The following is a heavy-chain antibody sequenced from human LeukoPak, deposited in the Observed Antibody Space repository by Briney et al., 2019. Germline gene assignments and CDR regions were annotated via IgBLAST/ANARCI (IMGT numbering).Heavy chain of an antibody. D-gene: IGHD2-2*01. CDR1: GFTFSSYA. V-gene: IGHV4-39*07. Sequence: GSLRLSCAASGFTFSSYAMSWVRQPPGKGLEWIGSIYYSGSTYYNPSLKSRVTISVDTSKNQFSLKLSSVTAADTAVYYCARDTPAVWGYCSSTSCYGNVPGANFDIWGQGTMVTVSS. CDR2: IYYSGST. J-gene: IGHJ3*02. CDR3: ARDTPAVWGYCSSTSCYGNVPGANFDI.